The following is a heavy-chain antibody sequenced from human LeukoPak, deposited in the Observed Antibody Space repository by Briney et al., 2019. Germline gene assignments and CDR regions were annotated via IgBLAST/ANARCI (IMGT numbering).Heavy chain of an antibody. Sequence: SEILSLTCAVSGGSISSSYWWTWVRQPPGKGLEWIGEIYHSGSTNYNPSLKSRLTISVDKSKNQFSLQLNSVTPEDTAVYYCARHSGYDDTPVDYWGQGTLVTVSS. CDR3: ARHSGYDDTPVDY. CDR1: GGSISSSYW. CDR2: IYHSGST. V-gene: IGHV4-4*02. D-gene: IGHD5-12*01. J-gene: IGHJ4*02.